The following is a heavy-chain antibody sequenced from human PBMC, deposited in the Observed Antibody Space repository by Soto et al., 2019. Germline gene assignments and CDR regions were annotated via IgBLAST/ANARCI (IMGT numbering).Heavy chain of an antibody. Sequence: QVQLVESGGGVVQPGRSLRLSCAASGFTFSSYGMHWVRQAPGKGLEWVAVIWYDGSNKYYADSVKGRFTISRDNSKNTLYLQMNSLRAEDTAVYYCARDDRSFVPAGIDYWGQGTLVTVSS. J-gene: IGHJ4*02. CDR1: GFTFSSYG. CDR2: IWYDGSNK. D-gene: IGHD2-2*01. V-gene: IGHV3-33*01. CDR3: ARDDRSFVPAGIDY.